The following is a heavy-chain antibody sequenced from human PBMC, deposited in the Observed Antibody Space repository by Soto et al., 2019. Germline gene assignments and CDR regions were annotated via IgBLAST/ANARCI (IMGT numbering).Heavy chain of an antibody. CDR2: ISAYNGNT. D-gene: IGHD3-9*01. J-gene: IGHJ6*04. Sequence: ASVKVSCKASGYTFTSYGISWVRQAPGQGLEWMGWISAYNGNTNYAQKLQGRVTMTTDTSTSTAYMELRSLRSDDTAVYYCARVDDILTGYYLLASLVVWGKGTTVTVSS. CDR3: ARVDDILTGYYLLASLVV. CDR1: GYTFTSYG. V-gene: IGHV1-18*01.